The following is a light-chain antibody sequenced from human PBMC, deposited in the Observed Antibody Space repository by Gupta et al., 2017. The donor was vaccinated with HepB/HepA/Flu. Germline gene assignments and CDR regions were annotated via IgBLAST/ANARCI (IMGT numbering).Light chain of an antibody. J-gene: IGKJ5*01. CDR1: QSVSSSY. Sequence: EIVLTQSPGTLSLSPGERATHTCRASQSVSSSYLAWYQQKPGKAPRLLISGASSRSTGIPDRLSGSGSGTYFTLTISRLEPEDLAVYSCQQYGSCPHAGVTFGQGTRLEIK. CDR2: GAS. CDR3: QQYGSCPHAGVT. V-gene: IGKV3-20*01.